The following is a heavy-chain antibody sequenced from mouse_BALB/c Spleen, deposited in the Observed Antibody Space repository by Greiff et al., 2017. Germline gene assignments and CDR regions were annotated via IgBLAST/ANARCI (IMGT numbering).Heavy chain of an antibody. D-gene: IGHD1-2*01. V-gene: IGHV7-3*02. CDR3: ARDSLLRDYVDD. Sequence: EVMLVESGGGLVQPGGSLRLSCATSGFTFTDYYMSWVRQPPGKALEWLGFIRNKANGYTTEYSASVKGRFTISRDNSQSILYLQMNTMRAEDSATYYSARDSLLRDYVDDWGQGTTLTVSS. CDR1: GFTFTDYY. CDR2: IRNKANGYTT. J-gene: IGHJ2*01.